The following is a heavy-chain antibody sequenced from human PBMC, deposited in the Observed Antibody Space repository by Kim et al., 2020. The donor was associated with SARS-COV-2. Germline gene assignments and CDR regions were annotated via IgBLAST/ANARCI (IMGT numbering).Heavy chain of an antibody. CDR2: TIGSGDST. V-gene: IGHV3-23*01. CDR3: AKDRWYYYDSSPDYFDY. Sequence: GGSLRLSCAASGFTFSSYAISWVRQAPGKGLEWVSATIGSGDSTYYADSVKGRFTISRDNSKNTVYLQMNSLRAEDTAIYYCAKDRWYYYDSSPDYFDYWGQGTLVTVSS. D-gene: IGHD3-22*01. J-gene: IGHJ4*02. CDR1: GFTFSSYA.